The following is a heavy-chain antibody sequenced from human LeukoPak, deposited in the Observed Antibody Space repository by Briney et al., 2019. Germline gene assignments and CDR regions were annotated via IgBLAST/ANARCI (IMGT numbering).Heavy chain of an antibody. D-gene: IGHD3-10*01. CDR1: GHTFSDTGWY. CDR2: IHPNNGAT. J-gene: IGHJ4*02. CDR3: ARDGPAQMVEFDY. Sequence: ASVKVSCKASGHTFSDTGWYLYWLRQAPGQGLECMGWIHPNNGATAYAQNFQGRVAMTRDTSISAAYMELRRLRPDDTAVYYCARDGPAQMVEFDYWGQGTLVTVSS. V-gene: IGHV1-2*02.